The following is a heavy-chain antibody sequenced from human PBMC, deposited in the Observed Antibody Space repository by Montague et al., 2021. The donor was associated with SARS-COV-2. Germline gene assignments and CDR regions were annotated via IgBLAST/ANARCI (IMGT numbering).Heavy chain of an antibody. V-gene: IGHV1-18*01. CDR2: LSAYNGNP. J-gene: IGHJ4*02. D-gene: IGHD6-13*01. CDR3: ARDVAAAGTPPFDY. CDR1: GYTFTRYG. Sequence: SVRVSGKASGYTFTRYGISWVRQAPGQGLEWMGWLSAYNGNPNYSQKPXVRVTMTTDTSTSTAYMELRSLRSDDTAVYYCARDVAAAGTPPFDYWGQGTLVTVSS.